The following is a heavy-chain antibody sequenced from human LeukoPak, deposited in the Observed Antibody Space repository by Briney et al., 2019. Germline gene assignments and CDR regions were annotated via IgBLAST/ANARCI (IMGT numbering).Heavy chain of an antibody. CDR2: IYTSGST. D-gene: IGHD6-13*01. Sequence: PSETLSLTCTVSGGSISSYYWSWIRQPAGKGLEWIGRIYTSGSTNYNPSLKSRVTMSVGTSKNQFSLKLSSVTAADTAVYYCARDEAIAAGFWFDPWGQGTLVTVSS. CDR1: GGSISSYY. J-gene: IGHJ5*02. CDR3: ARDEAIAAGFWFDP. V-gene: IGHV4-4*07.